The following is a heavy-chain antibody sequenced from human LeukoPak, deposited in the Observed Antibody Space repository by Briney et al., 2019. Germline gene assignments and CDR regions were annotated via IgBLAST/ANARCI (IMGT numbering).Heavy chain of an antibody. V-gene: IGHV1-2*02. CDR1: GYTFTGYY. J-gene: IGHJ4*02. Sequence: ASVKVSCKASGYTFTGYYMHWVRQAPGQGLEWMGWINPNSGGTNYAQKFQGRVTMTRDTSITTAYMEQSRLRSDDTAVYYCARDSGLNWGSLGYWGQGTLVTVSS. D-gene: IGHD7-27*01. CDR2: INPNSGGT. CDR3: ARDSGLNWGSLGY.